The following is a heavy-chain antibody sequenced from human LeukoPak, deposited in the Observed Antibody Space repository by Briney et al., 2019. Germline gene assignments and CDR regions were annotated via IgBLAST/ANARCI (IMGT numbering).Heavy chain of an antibody. CDR3: ARDRARTTVLN. J-gene: IGHJ6*02. D-gene: IGHD4-23*01. CDR2: IYTSGST. Sequence: SETLSLTCTVSGGSISSGSYYWSWIRQPAGKGLEWIGRIYTSGSTNYNPSLKSRVTISVDTSKNQFSLKLSSVTAADTAVYYCARDRARTTVLNWGQGTTVTVSS. V-gene: IGHV4-61*02. CDR1: GGSISSGSYY.